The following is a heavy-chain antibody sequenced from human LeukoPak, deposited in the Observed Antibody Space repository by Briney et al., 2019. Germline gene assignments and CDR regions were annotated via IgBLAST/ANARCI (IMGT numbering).Heavy chain of an antibody. Sequence: GGSLRLSCAASGFTFSSYWMSWVRQAPGKELEWVANIKQDGSEKYYVDSVKGRFTISRDNAKNSLYLQMNSLRAEDTAVYYCARAPYSSSSGMDVWGQGTTVTVSS. J-gene: IGHJ6*02. CDR1: GFTFSSYW. V-gene: IGHV3-7*01. D-gene: IGHD6-13*01. CDR2: IKQDGSEK. CDR3: ARAPYSSSSGMDV.